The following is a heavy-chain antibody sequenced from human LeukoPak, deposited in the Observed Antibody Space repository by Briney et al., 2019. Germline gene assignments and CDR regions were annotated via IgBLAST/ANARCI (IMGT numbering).Heavy chain of an antibody. Sequence: GGSLRLSCAASGFTFSSYWMSWVSQAPGKRLEWVANIKPDGSEKYCVDSVKGRSTISRDNAKKSLYLQMNSLRAEDTAVYYCARGDFNDYGDYVDAFEIWGQGTMVTVSA. CDR3: ARGDFNDYGDYVDAFEI. J-gene: IGHJ3*02. CDR1: GFTFSSYW. V-gene: IGHV3-7*01. D-gene: IGHD4-17*01. CDR2: IKPDGSEK.